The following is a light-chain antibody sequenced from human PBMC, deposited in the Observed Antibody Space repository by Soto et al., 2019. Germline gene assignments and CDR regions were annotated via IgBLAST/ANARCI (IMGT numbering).Light chain of an antibody. CDR2: GAS. V-gene: IGKV1-12*01. CDR3: QQANSFPLT. CDR1: QSISSS. J-gene: IGKJ4*02. Sequence: DIQMTQSPSSLSASVGDRVTVTCRASQSISSSLNWYQQKPGKAPKVLIYGASTLQSGVPTRFSGSGSGTDFTLTISSLQPEDFATYYCQQANSFPLTCGGGTKVDIK.